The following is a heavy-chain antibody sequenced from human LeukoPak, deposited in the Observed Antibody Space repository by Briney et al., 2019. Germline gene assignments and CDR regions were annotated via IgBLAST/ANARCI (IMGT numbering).Heavy chain of an antibody. CDR3: ATDLGYSYG. D-gene: IGHD5-18*01. CDR1: GGTFSSYA. Sequence: GASVKVSCKASGGTFSSYAISWVRQAPGQGLEWMGGIIPIFGTANYAQKFQGRVTMTEDTSTDTAYMELSSLRSEDTAVYYCATDLGYSYGWGQGTMVTVSS. V-gene: IGHV1-69*06. J-gene: IGHJ3*01. CDR2: IIPIFGTA.